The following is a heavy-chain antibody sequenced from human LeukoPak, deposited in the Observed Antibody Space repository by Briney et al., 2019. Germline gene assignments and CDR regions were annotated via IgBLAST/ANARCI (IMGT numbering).Heavy chain of an antibody. D-gene: IGHD6-19*01. CDR3: ARTRIAVAGTYPGGSPYYYYMDV. CDR2: IYYSGYT. J-gene: IGHJ6*03. CDR1: GGSISSSSYY. Sequence: PSETLSLTCTVSGGSISSSSYYWGWIRQPPGKGLEWIGSIYYSGYTYYNPSLKSRVTISVDTSKNQFSLKLSSVTAADTAVYCCARTRIAVAGTYPGGSPYYYYMDVWGKGTTVTVSS. V-gene: IGHV4-39*01.